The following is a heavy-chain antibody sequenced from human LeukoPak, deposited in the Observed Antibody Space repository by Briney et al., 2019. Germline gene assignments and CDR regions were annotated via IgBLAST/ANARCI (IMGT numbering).Heavy chain of an antibody. J-gene: IGHJ4*02. CDR1: GYTFTSYG. CDR3: ARPSTYYYDSSGLGVFDY. V-gene: IGHV1-18*01. Sequence: GASVKVSCKASGYTFTSYGVSWVRQAPGQGLEWMGWISAYNGNTNYAQKLQGRVTMTTDTSTSTAYMELRSLRSEDTAVYYCARPSTYYYDSSGLGVFDYWGQGTLVTVSS. CDR2: ISAYNGNT. D-gene: IGHD3-22*01.